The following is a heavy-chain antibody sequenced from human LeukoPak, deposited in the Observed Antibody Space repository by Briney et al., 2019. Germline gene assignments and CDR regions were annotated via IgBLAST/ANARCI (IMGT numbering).Heavy chain of an antibody. J-gene: IGHJ4*02. Sequence: PGGSLRLSCAASGFTFSSYAMSWVRQAPGKGLEWVSAISGSGGSTYYADSVKGRFTISRDNSKNTLYLQMNSLRAEDTAVYYCAKCVTWLQSQSYFDYWGQGTLVTVSS. D-gene: IGHD5-24*01. CDR2: ISGSGGST. V-gene: IGHV3-23*01. CDR1: GFTFSSYA. CDR3: AKCVTWLQSQSYFDY.